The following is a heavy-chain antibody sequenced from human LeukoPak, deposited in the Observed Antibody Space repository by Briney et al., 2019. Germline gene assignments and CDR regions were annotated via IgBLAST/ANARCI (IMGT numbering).Heavy chain of an antibody. CDR1: GFTFSSYA. Sequence: PGGSLRLSCAASGFTFSSYAMSWVRQAPGKGLEWVSAISGSGGSTYYADSVKGRFTIYRDNSKNTLYMQMNSLRAEDTAVYYCAKDFNSPRVTIFGVVTGVTDGGFDYWGQGTLVTVSS. V-gene: IGHV3-23*01. D-gene: IGHD3-3*01. CDR3: AKDFNSPRVTIFGVVTGVTDGGFDY. CDR2: ISGSGGST. J-gene: IGHJ4*02.